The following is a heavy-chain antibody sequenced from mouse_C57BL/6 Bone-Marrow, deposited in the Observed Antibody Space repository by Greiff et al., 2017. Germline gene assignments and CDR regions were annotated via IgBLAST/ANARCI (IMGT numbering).Heavy chain of an antibody. CDR1: GYTFTSYW. CDR2: IYPGSGST. J-gene: IGHJ2*01. Sequence: QVQLQQSGAELVKPGASVKMSCKASGYTFTSYWITWVKQRPGQGLEWIGDIYPGSGSTNYNEKFKSKATLTVDTSSSTAYMQLSSLTSEDSAVYYGARDKLITTVVAYYFDYWGQGTTLTVSS. CDR3: ARDKLITTVVAYYFDY. V-gene: IGHV1-55*01. D-gene: IGHD1-1*01.